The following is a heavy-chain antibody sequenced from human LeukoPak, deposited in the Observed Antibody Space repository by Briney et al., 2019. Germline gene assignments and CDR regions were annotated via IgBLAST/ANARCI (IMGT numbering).Heavy chain of an antibody. Sequence: PSETLSLTCTVSGGAISSYYWSWIRQPPGKGLEWIGYIYYSGSTNYNPSLKSRVTISVDTSKNQFSLKLSSVTAADTAVYYCATLLSDYGAHYFDSWGQGVLVTVSS. CDR3: ATLLSDYGAHYFDS. J-gene: IGHJ4*02. D-gene: IGHD4-17*01. CDR2: IYYSGST. V-gene: IGHV4-59*01. CDR1: GGAISSYY.